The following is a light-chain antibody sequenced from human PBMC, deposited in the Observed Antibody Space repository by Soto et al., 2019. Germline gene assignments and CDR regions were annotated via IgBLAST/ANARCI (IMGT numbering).Light chain of an antibody. CDR3: SSYTTSSTQV. J-gene: IGLJ3*02. CDR1: STDVGYYNY. Sequence: QSALTQPASVSGSPGQSITISGTGSSTDVGYYNYVAWYQHHPGKAPKLMIYEVSNRPSGASTRFSGSKSGNTASLAISGLQAEDEADYYCSSYTTSSTQVFGGGTKVTVL. CDR2: EVS. V-gene: IGLV2-14*01.